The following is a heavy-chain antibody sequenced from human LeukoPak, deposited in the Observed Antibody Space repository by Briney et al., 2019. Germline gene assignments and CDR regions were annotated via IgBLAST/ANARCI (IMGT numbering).Heavy chain of an antibody. Sequence: GGSLRLSCAASGFTFSSYVMSWVRQAPGKGLEWVSTISTTGGSTYYADSVKGRFTISRDNSKDTLYLQMNSLRAEDTAVYYCAKCSGWFVRGKDYYYYYMDVWGRGTTVTVSS. D-gene: IGHD6-19*01. CDR3: AKCSGWFVRGKDYYYYYMDV. J-gene: IGHJ6*03. CDR2: ISTTGGST. CDR1: GFTFSSYV. V-gene: IGHV3-23*01.